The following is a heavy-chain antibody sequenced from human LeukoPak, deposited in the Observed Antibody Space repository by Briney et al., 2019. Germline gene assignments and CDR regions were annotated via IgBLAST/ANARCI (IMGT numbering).Heavy chain of an antibody. CDR2: IIPSGGST. CDR1: GYTFTSYY. CDR3: ARDEGPPRYNWNYGGPDY. Sequence: ASVKVSCEASGYTFTSYYMHWMRQAPGQGLEWMGIIIPSGGSTSYAQKFQGRVTMTRDTSTNTFYMELSSLRSEDTAVYYCARDEGPPRYNWNYGGPDYWGQGTLVTVSS. V-gene: IGHV1-46*01. J-gene: IGHJ4*02. D-gene: IGHD1-7*01.